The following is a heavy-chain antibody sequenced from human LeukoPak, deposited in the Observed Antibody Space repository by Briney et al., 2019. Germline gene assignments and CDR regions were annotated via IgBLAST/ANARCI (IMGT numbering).Heavy chain of an antibody. D-gene: IGHD3-10*01. Sequence: PSQTLSLTCAVSGGSISSGGYSWSWIRQPPGKGLEWIGYIYHSGSTYYNPSLKSRVTISVDRSKNQFSLKLSSVTAADTAVYYCARVGGPGLVRGVTADRAGYYYYGMDVWGQGTTVTVSS. V-gene: IGHV4-30-2*01. CDR2: IYHSGST. J-gene: IGHJ6*02. CDR1: GGSISSGGYS. CDR3: ARVGGPGLVRGVTADRAGYYYYGMDV.